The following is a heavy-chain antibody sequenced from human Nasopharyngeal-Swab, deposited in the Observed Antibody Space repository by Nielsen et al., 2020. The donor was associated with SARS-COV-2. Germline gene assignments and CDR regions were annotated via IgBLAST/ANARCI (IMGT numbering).Heavy chain of an antibody. Sequence: ETLSLTCTVSGGSISSSSYYWGWVPQAPGKGLEWVSAISGSGGSTYYADSVKGRFTISRDNSKNTLYLQMNSLRAEDTAVYYCARGTMTYSSGDLYYYYGMDVWGQGTTVTVSS. CDR1: GGSISSSSYY. CDR2: ISGSGGST. CDR3: ARGTMTYSSGDLYYYYGMDV. D-gene: IGHD6-19*01. V-gene: IGHV3-23*01. J-gene: IGHJ6*02.